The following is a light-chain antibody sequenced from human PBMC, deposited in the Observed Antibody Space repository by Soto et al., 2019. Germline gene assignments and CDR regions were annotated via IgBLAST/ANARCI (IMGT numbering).Light chain of an antibody. CDR3: AAWENGLNAYV. CDR2: SNN. V-gene: IGLV1-44*01. Sequence: SVLTQPPSASGTPGQRVTISCSGSSSNIGSNTVNWYQQLPGTAPKLLIYSNNQRPSGVPDRFSGSKSGTSASLAISGLQSEYEAVYYCAAWENGLNAYVFGTGTKVTVL. CDR1: SSNIGSNT. J-gene: IGLJ1*01.